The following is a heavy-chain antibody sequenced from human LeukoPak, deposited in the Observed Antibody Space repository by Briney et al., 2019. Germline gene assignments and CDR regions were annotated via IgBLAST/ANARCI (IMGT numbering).Heavy chain of an antibody. CDR2: ISSNGDNT. Sequence: GGSLRLSCSVSGLTFSTYVMHWVRQAPGKGLEYVSAISSNGDNTYYADSVKGRFTISRDNSKNTLYLQMSSLRADDTAVYYCVGGTGYWGQGTLVTVSS. V-gene: IGHV3-64D*06. CDR1: GLTFSTYV. CDR3: VGGTGY. J-gene: IGHJ4*02.